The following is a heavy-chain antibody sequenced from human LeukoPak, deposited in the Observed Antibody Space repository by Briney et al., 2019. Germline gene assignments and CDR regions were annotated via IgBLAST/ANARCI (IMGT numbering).Heavy chain of an antibody. J-gene: IGHJ4*02. V-gene: IGHV3-21*01. CDR2: ISSSSSYI. CDR1: GFTFSSYS. Sequence: GGSLRLSCAASGFTFSSYSMNWVRQAPGKGLEWVSSISSSSSYIYYADSVKGRFTISRDNAKNSLCLQMNSLRAEDTAVYYCAREAIAAAGTSDFDYWGQGTLVTVSS. D-gene: IGHD6-13*01. CDR3: AREAIAAAGTSDFDY.